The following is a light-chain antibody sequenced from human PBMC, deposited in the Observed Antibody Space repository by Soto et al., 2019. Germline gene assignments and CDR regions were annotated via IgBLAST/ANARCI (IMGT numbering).Light chain of an antibody. CDR2: GNN. CDR3: ASWDASLNGWV. Sequence: QSVLTQPPSASGTPGQRVAISCSGRTSNIERNTVNWYQQLPGTAPRVLIYGNNQRPSGVPDRFSGSKSGTSASLAISGLQSEDEADYYCASWDASLNGWVFGGGTKVTFL. J-gene: IGLJ3*02. V-gene: IGLV1-44*01. CDR1: TSNIERNT.